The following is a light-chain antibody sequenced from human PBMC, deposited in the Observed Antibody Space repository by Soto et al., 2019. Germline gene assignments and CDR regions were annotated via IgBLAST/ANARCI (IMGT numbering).Light chain of an antibody. CDR2: ATS. CDR1: RNIDTY. V-gene: IGKV1-39*01. J-gene: IGKJ4*01. CDR3: HQTFTPPLT. Sequence: DIQMAQSPSSLSASVGDIVTITCRASRNIDTYLSWYQQKAGKAPKLLIFATSALQSGVPSRFSGSGSGTDFTLTISSLQPEDFGTYYCHQTFTPPLTFGGGTRVEIK.